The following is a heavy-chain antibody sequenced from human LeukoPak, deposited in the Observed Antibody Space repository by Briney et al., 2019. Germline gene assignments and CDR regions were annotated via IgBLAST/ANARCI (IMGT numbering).Heavy chain of an antibody. Sequence: GRSLRLSCAASGFIVSSCGMHWVRQAPGKGLEWVAFMRNDGSKKYHADSVKGRFTISGDNSKDTLYMQINSLRAEDTAVYYCARSREGSDWTFEYWGQGTLVTVSS. CDR1: GFIVSSCG. CDR3: ARSREGSDWTFEY. V-gene: IGHV3-30*02. J-gene: IGHJ4*02. D-gene: IGHD6-19*01. CDR2: MRNDGSKK.